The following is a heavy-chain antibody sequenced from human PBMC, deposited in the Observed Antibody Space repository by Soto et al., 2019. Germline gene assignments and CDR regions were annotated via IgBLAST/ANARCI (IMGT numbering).Heavy chain of an antibody. D-gene: IGHD3-9*01. J-gene: IGHJ6*02. CDR2: MNPNSGNT. Sequence: GASVKVSCKASGYTFTSYDINWVRQATGQGLEWMGWMNPNSGNTGYAQKFQGRVTMTRNTSISTAYMELSSLRSEDTAVYYCARAPLRYFDWLEPRDGMAVWGQGTTVTVSS. CDR1: GYTFTSYD. V-gene: IGHV1-8*01. CDR3: ARAPLRYFDWLEPRDGMAV.